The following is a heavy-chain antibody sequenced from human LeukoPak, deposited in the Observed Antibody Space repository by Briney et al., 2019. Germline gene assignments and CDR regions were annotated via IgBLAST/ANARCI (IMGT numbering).Heavy chain of an antibody. V-gene: IGHV3-48*02. CDR3: ARELGYCSGTTCSVHYYGMDV. CDR2: ISISSSTI. D-gene: IGHD2-2*01. Sequence: GGSLRLSCAASGFTFTSYSMNWVRQAPGKGLEGVLYISISSSTIYYGDSVKGRFTISRDNAKNSVYLQMNSLRDEDTAVYYCARELGYCSGTTCSVHYYGMDVWGQGTTVTVSS. J-gene: IGHJ6*02. CDR1: GFTFTSYS.